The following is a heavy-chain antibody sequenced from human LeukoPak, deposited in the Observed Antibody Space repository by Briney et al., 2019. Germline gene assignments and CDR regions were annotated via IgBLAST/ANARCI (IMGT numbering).Heavy chain of an antibody. Sequence: GESLKISCKGSGYIFTNYWIGWVRQMPGRGLEWMGIIYPGDSDTKYSPSFQGQVTISADKSISTAYLQWSSLRASDTAAYYCVRRGTGWYSVDYWGPGTLVTVSS. V-gene: IGHV5-51*01. D-gene: IGHD6-19*01. CDR1: GYIFTNYW. CDR2: IYPGDSDT. J-gene: IGHJ4*02. CDR3: VRRGTGWYSVDY.